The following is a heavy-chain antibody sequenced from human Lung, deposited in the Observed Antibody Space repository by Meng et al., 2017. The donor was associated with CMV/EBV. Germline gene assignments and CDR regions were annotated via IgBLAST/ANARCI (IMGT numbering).Heavy chain of an antibody. Sequence: GESXKISXAASGFTVSNNYMSWVRQAPGKGLEWVSVIYSGGSTNYADSVKGRFTISRDNSKNTLYLQMHSLRAEDTAVYYCARAESPYSSGWFSGFSYFDLWGHGTLVTVSS. CDR2: IYSGGST. CDR1: GFTVSNNY. J-gene: IGHJ2*01. CDR3: ARAESPYSSGWFSGFSYFDL. V-gene: IGHV3-53*01. D-gene: IGHD6-19*01.